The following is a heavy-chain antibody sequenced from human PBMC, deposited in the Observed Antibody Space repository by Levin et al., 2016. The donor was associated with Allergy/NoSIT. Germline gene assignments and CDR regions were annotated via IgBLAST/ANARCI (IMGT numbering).Heavy chain of an antibody. D-gene: IGHD3-9*01. J-gene: IGHJ6*02. V-gene: IGHV1-18*01. Sequence: ASVKVSCKASGYTFTSYGISWVRQAPGQGLEWMGWISAQNGATKYSQKLQGRVTMTTDTSTSTAYMELRSLRSDDTAVYYCARQRMTGYYPEAYGMDVWGQGTTVTVSS. CDR1: GYTFTSYG. CDR3: ARQRMTGYYPEAYGMDV. CDR2: ISAQNGAT.